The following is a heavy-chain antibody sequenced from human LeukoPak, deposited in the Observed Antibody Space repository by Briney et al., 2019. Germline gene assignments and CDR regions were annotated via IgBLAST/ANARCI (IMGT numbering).Heavy chain of an antibody. Sequence: SETLSLTCTVSGGSISSYYWSWIRQPPGKGLEWIGYIYYSGSTNYNPSLKSRVTISVDTSKNQFSLKLSSVTAADTAVYYCARHTSFWRPMDVWGQGTTVTVSS. D-gene: IGHD3-3*01. J-gene: IGHJ6*02. CDR3: ARHTSFWRPMDV. CDR1: GGSISSYY. V-gene: IGHV4-59*08. CDR2: IYYSGST.